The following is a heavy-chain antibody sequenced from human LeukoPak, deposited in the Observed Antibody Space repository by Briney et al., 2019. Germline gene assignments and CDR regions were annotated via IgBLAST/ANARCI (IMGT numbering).Heavy chain of an antibody. J-gene: IGHJ4*02. CDR2: ISGSGST. V-gene: IGHV3-23*01. CDR1: GFTFSSYW. CDR3: AKASPIDD. Sequence: GGSLRLSCAASGFTFSSYWMSWVRQAPGKGLEWVSGISGSGSTYYADSVKGRFTISRDNSKSTVYLQMNSLRVEDTAVYFCAKASPIDDWGQGTLVTVSS.